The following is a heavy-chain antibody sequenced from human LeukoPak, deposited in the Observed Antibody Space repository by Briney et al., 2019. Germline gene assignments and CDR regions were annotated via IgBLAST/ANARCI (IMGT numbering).Heavy chain of an antibody. CDR1: GFTLSGYW. J-gene: IGHJ4*02. Sequence: PGGSLRLSCAASGFTLSGYWMHWVRQAPGEGLVWVSRMNSDGTVTTYADSVRGRFTISRDNAKNTLYLQMSSLRAEDTAVYYCARYVVASACFDSWGQGIPVTVSS. D-gene: IGHD2-21*01. CDR3: ARYVVASACFDS. CDR2: MNSDGTVT. V-gene: IGHV3-74*01.